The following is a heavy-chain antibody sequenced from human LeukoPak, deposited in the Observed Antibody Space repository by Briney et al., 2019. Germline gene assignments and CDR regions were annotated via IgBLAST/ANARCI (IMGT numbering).Heavy chain of an antibody. Sequence: PSETLSLTCTVSGGSISSYYWSWIRQPPGKGLEWIGYIYYSGSTNYNPSLKSRVTISVDTSKNQFSLKLSSVTAADTAVYYCARKGSRGSYWGGGLYFDYWGQGTLVTVSS. CDR3: ARKGSRGSYWGGGLYFDY. D-gene: IGHD1-26*01. CDR1: GGSISSYY. J-gene: IGHJ4*02. CDR2: IYYSGST. V-gene: IGHV4-59*01.